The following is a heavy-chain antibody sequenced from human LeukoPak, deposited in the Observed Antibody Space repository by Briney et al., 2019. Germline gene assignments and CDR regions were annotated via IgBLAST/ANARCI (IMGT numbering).Heavy chain of an antibody. J-gene: IGHJ5*02. CDR2: ISSTGTT. D-gene: IGHD3-9*01. V-gene: IGHV4-4*07. CDR3: ARLDILVPRAVEWFDP. CDR1: GDSISGKY. Sequence: PSETLSLTCTVSGDSISGKYWSWIRRPAGRGLEWLGRISSTGTTDYSPSLKGRATMSLDTSKNQFSLSLTSVTAADTAAYYCARLDILVPRAVEWFDPWGQGTLVIVSS.